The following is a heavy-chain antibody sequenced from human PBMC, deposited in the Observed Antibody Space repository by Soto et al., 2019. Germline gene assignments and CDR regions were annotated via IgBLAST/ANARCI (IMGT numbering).Heavy chain of an antibody. CDR3: AIHMVQLVDYYGMDV. D-gene: IGHD6-6*01. V-gene: IGHV5-51*01. CDR2: IYPGDSDT. Sequence: PGESLKISCKGSGYSFTSYWIGWVRQMPGKGLEWMGIIYPGDSDTRYSPSFQGQVTISADKSISTAYLQWSSLKASDTAMYYCAIHMVQLVDYYGMDVWGQGTTVTVSS. J-gene: IGHJ6*02. CDR1: GYSFTSYW.